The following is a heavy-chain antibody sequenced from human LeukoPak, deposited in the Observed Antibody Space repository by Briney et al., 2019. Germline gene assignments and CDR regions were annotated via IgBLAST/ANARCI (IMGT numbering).Heavy chain of an antibody. D-gene: IGHD4-17*01. J-gene: IGHJ6*02. V-gene: IGHV3-7*01. CDR2: IKQDGSEK. Sequence: GGSLRLSCAASGFTFSSYWMSWVRQAPGKGLEWVANIKQDGSEKYYVDSVKGRFTISRDNAKSSLYLQMNSLRAEDTAVYYCAREGYGDYHDYGMDVWGQGTTVTVSS. CDR3: AREGYGDYHDYGMDV. CDR1: GFTFSSYW.